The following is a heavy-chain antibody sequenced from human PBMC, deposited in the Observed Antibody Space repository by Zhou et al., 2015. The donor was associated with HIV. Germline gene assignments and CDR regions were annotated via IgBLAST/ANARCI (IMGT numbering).Heavy chain of an antibody. J-gene: IGHJ6*02. D-gene: IGHD3-3*01. CDR1: GFTFSNYA. V-gene: IGHV3-23*01. CDR3: AKVPRSGYYYGMDV. CDR2: ISDTGDNT. Sequence: EVQLLESGGGLVQPGGSLRLSCLSSGFTFSNYAMSWVRQAPGKGLEWISTISDTGDNTKYADSVKGRFSISRDNSKNTLYLQMSSLRAEDTAVYYCAKVPRSGYYYGMDVWGQGTTVTVSS.